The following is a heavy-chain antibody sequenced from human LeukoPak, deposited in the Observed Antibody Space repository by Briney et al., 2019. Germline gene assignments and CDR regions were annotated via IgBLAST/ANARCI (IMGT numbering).Heavy chain of an antibody. CDR3: ARDEDSSGYYKGETFDY. Sequence: GGSLRLSCAASGFTFSSYAMHWVRQAPGKGLEWVAFIRYDGSNKYYAGSVKGRFTISRDNSKNTLYLQMNSLRAGDTAVYYCARDEDSSGYYKGETFDYWGQGTLVTVSS. CDR1: GFTFSSYA. J-gene: IGHJ4*02. D-gene: IGHD3-22*01. CDR2: IRYDGSNK. V-gene: IGHV3-30*02.